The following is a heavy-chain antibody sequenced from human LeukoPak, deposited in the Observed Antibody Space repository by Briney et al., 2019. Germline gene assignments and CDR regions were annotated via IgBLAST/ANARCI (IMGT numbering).Heavy chain of an antibody. V-gene: IGHV1-46*01. CDR1: GYTFTSYY. J-gene: IGHJ4*02. CDR2: INPSGGST. D-gene: IGHD5-12*01. Sequence: ASVKVSCKASGYTFTSYYMHWVRQAPGQGLEWMGIINPSGGSTGYAQKFQGRVTMTRNTSISTAYMELSSLRSEDTAVYYCARDRGYDFSIDYWGQGTLVTVSS. CDR3: ARDRGYDFSIDY.